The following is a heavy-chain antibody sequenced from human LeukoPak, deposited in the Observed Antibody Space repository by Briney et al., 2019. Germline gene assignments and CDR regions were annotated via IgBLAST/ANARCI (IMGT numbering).Heavy chain of an antibody. J-gene: IGHJ2*01. Sequence: SETLSLTCTVSGGSLSSYYWSWIRQPAGKGLEWIGRIYTSGSTNYNPSLKSRVTISVDKSKNQFSLKLSSVTAADTAVYYCARSTYCSSTSCFEGWYFDLWGRGTLVTVSS. D-gene: IGHD2-2*01. CDR1: GGSLSSYY. CDR3: ARSTYCSSTSCFEGWYFDL. CDR2: IYTSGST. V-gene: IGHV4-4*07.